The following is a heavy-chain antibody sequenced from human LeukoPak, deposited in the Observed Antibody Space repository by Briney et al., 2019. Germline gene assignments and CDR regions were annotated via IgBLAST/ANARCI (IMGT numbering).Heavy chain of an antibody. CDR3: ARHAHSSSFTFRSYYYYYGMDV. Sequence: SETLSLTCTVSGGSICSYYWSWIRQPPGKGLEWIGYIYYSGSTNYNPSLKSRVTISVDTSKNQFSLKLSSVTAADTAVYYCARHAHSSSFTFRSYYYYYGMDVWGQGTTVTVSS. CDR1: GGSICSYY. V-gene: IGHV4-59*08. J-gene: IGHJ6*02. CDR2: IYYSGST. D-gene: IGHD6-13*01.